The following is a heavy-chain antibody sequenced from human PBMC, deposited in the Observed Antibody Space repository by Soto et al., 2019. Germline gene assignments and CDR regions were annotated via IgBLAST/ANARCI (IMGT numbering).Heavy chain of an antibody. CDR1: GYTFTSYY. Sequence: GASVKVSCKASGYTFTSYYMHWVRQAPGQGLEWMRIINPSGGSTSYAQKFQGRVTMTRDTSTSTVYMELSSLRSEDTAVYYCARDYCSSTSCYRVNWFDPWGQGTLVTVSS. CDR3: ARDYCSSTSCYRVNWFDP. D-gene: IGHD2-2*02. CDR2: INPSGGST. V-gene: IGHV1-46*01. J-gene: IGHJ5*02.